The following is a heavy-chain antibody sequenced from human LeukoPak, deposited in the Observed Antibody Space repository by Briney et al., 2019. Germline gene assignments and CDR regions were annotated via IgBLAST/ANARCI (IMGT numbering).Heavy chain of an antibody. CDR3: AKDGRGVSAAMDY. CDR1: GFTFSSYA. J-gene: IGHJ4*02. V-gene: IGHV3-23*01. D-gene: IGHD2-2*01. CDR2: ISGSGGST. Sequence: PGGSLRLSCAASGFTFSSYAMSWVRQAPGKGLEWVSGISGSGGSTYYADSVKGRFTISKDNSKNTLYLQMNSLRAEDTAVYYCAKDGRGVSAAMDYWGQGTLVTVSS.